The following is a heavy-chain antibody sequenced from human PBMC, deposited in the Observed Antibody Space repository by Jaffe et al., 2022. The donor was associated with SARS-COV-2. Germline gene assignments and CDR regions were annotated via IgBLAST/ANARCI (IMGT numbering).Heavy chain of an antibody. CDR2: INPSGGST. J-gene: IGHJ4*02. CDR1: GYTFTSYY. Sequence: QVQLVQSGAEVKKPGASVKVSCKASGYTFTSYYMHWVRQAPGQGLEWMGIINPSGGSTSYAQKFQGRVTMTRDTSTSTVYMELSSLRSEDTAVYYCAREGKGGDPSLGKDYWGQGTLVTVSS. D-gene: IGHD4-17*01. CDR3: AREGKGGDPSLGKDY. V-gene: IGHV1-46*01.